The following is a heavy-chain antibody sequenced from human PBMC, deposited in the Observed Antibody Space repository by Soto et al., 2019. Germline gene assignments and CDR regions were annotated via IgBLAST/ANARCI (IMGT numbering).Heavy chain of an antibody. D-gene: IGHD3-16*01. CDR2: IYYSGST. Sequence: QVQLQESGPGLVKPSQTLSLTCTVSGGSISSGGYYWSWIRQHPGKGLEWIGYIYYSGSTYYNPSLKSRVTRSVDRSKSLFSLKLGSVTAADTAVYYCARSGPRGYRVWGGGGDYFCGMDVWGQGTTVTVSS. CDR1: GGSISSGGYY. V-gene: IGHV4-31*03. J-gene: IGHJ6*02. CDR3: ARSGPRGYRVWGGGGDYFCGMDV.